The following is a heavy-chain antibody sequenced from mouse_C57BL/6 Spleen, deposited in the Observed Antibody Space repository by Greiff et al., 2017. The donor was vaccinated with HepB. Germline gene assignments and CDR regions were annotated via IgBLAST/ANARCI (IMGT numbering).Heavy chain of an antibody. Sequence: GGGLVQPKGSLKLSCAASGFSFNTYAMNWVRQAPGKGLEWVARIRSKSNNYATYYADSVKDRFTISRDDSESMLYLQMNNLKTEDTAMYYCVRQSDYDAWFAYWGQGTLVTVSA. J-gene: IGHJ3*01. CDR3: VRQSDYDAWFAY. D-gene: IGHD2-4*01. V-gene: IGHV10-1*01. CDR2: IRSKSNNYAT. CDR1: GFSFNTYA.